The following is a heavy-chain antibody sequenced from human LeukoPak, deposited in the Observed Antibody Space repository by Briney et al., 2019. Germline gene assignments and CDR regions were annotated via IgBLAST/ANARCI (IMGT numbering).Heavy chain of an antibody. CDR1: GFTFSTYA. J-gene: IGHJ6*03. V-gene: IGHV3-30*04. CDR2: ISFDGVNT. D-gene: IGHD2-2*01. Sequence: PGGPLRLSCAASGFTFSTYAIHWVRQAPGKGLEWVAVISFDGVNTFYADSVKGRFTISRDNSNNTVYLQMNNLRPEDTAVFYCARGQGYESYYYMDVWGKGTTVSVSS. CDR3: ARGQGYESYYYMDV.